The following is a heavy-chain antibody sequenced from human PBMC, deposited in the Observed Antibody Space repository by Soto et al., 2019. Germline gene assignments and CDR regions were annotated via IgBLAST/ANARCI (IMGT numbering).Heavy chain of an antibody. CDR1: GFTLRSYW. D-gene: IGHD3-10*01. J-gene: IGHJ4*01. CDR2: IKTDASEK. CDR3: ARDSRYGSGSAVIHYLDC. V-gene: IGHV3-7*01. Sequence: EEQLVASGGGLVQPGGSLRLSCAASGFTLRSYWMSWVRQAPGKGLEWLATIKTDASEKQYVDSVKGRFTVSRDNAKNSLYLQMDSLRAEDTAVYYCARDSRYGSGSAVIHYLDCWGRGTLVTVSS.